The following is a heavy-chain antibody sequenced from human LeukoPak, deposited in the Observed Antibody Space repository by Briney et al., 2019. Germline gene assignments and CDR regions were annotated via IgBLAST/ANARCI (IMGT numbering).Heavy chain of an antibody. CDR2: INHSGST. D-gene: IGHD6-19*01. J-gene: IGHJ4*02. V-gene: IGHV4-34*01. CDR1: GGSFSGYY. CDR3: ARGSSHSSGWYGY. Sequence: PSETLSLTCAVYGGSFSGYYWSWIRQPPGKGLEWIGEINHSGSTNYNPSLKSRVTISVDTSKNQFSLKLSSVTAADTAVYYCARGSSHSSGWYGYWGQGTLVTVSS.